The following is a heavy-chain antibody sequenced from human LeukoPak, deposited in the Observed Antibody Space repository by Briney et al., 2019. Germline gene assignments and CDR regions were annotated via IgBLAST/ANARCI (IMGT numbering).Heavy chain of an antibody. Sequence: RPSETLSLTCTVSGGSISSGDYYWSWIRQPPGKGLEWIGYIYYSGSTYYNPSLKSRVTISVDTSKNQFSLKLSSVTAADTAVYYCARDQAVVAASPYGMDVWGQGTTVTVSS. J-gene: IGHJ6*02. D-gene: IGHD2-15*01. V-gene: IGHV4-30-4*01. CDR2: IYYSGST. CDR1: GGSISSGDYY. CDR3: ARDQAVVAASPYGMDV.